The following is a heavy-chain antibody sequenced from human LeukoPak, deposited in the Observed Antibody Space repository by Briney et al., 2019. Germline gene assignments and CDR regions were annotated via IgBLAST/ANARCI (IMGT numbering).Heavy chain of an antibody. CDR2: IIPIFGTA. V-gene: IGHV1-69*01. CDR1: GGTFSSYA. CDR3: ARDRGYSESDAFDI. D-gene: IGHD5-18*01. J-gene: IGHJ3*02. Sequence: SVKVSCKASGGTFSSYAISWVRQARGQGLEWMGGIIPIFGTANYAQKFQGRVTITADESTSTAYMELSSLRSEDTAVYYCARDRGYSESDAFDIWGQGTMVTVSS.